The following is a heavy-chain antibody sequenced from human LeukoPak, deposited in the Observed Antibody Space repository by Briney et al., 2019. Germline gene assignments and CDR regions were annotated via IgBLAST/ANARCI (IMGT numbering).Heavy chain of an antibody. V-gene: IGHV1-18*01. CDR2: ISAYNGNT. Sequence: ASVKVSCKASGYTFTSYDINWVRQAPGQGLEWMGWISAYNGNTNYAQKLQGRVTMTTDTTTTTAYMELGSLRSDDTAVYYCARHYGYLPSEYYYYGMDVWGQGTTVTVSS. D-gene: IGHD5-18*01. J-gene: IGHJ6*02. CDR3: ARHYGYLPSEYYYYGMDV. CDR1: GYTFTSYD.